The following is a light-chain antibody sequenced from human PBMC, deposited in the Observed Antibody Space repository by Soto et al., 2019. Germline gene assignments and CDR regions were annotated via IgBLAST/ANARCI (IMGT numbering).Light chain of an antibody. CDR1: SSNIGAGYD. Sequence: QSVLTQPPSVSGAPGQRVTISCTGSSSNIGAGYDVHWYQHLPGTAPKLLIYNNSNRPSGVPDRFSGSKSGTSASLAITGLQAEDEADYYCQSYDSSLSAPVFGGGTQLTVL. CDR3: QSYDSSLSAPV. CDR2: NNS. V-gene: IGLV1-40*01. J-gene: IGLJ2*01.